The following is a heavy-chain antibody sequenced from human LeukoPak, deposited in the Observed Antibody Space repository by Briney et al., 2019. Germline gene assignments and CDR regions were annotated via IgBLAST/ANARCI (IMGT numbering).Heavy chain of an antibody. CDR3: ARDAFTVRGY. V-gene: IGHV3-30*04. Sequence: GRSLRLSCAASGFTFSSYAMHWVRRAPGKGLEWVAVISYDGSNKYYADSVKGRFTISRDNSKNTLYLQMNSLRAEDTAVYYCARDAFTVRGYWGQGTLVTVSS. CDR2: ISYDGSNK. D-gene: IGHD3-10*01. CDR1: GFTFSSYA. J-gene: IGHJ4*02.